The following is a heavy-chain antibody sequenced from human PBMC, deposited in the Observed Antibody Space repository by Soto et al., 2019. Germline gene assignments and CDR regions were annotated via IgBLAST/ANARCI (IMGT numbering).Heavy chain of an antibody. CDR3: ARIGDGDYLYDY. V-gene: IGHV4-31*03. CDR1: GGSISSGGYY. Sequence: QVQLQESGPGLVKPSQTLSLTCTVSGGSISSGGYYWSWIRQHPGKGLEWIGYIYYSGSTYYNPSLKSRVAISVDTSKNQFSLKLSSVTAADTAVYYCARIGDGDYLYDYWGQGTLVTVSS. J-gene: IGHJ4*02. CDR2: IYYSGST. D-gene: IGHD4-17*01.